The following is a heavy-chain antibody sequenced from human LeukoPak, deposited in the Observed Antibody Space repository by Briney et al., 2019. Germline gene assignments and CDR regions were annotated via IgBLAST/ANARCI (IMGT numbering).Heavy chain of an antibody. CDR3: ARGLSPRINMVRGVRPPFRGVFDY. J-gene: IGHJ4*02. CDR2: IYYTGST. V-gene: IGHV4-59*02. CDR1: GDSVSRYY. Sequence: SETLSLTCTVSGDSVSRYYWGWIRQPPGKGLEWIGNIYYTGSTDYNASLKSLVTISVDTSMNQFSLKVSSVTAADTAVYYCARGLSPRINMVRGVRPPFRGVFDYWGQGTLVTVSS. D-gene: IGHD3-10*01.